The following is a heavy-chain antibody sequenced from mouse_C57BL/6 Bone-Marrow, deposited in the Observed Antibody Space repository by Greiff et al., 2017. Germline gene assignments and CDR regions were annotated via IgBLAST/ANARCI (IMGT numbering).Heavy chain of an antibody. J-gene: IGHJ3*01. CDR3: ARLYTSWFAY. V-gene: IGHV5-17*01. D-gene: IGHD1-1*01. CDR2: ISSGSSTI. CDR1: GFTFSDYG. Sequence: EVKLVESGGGLVKPGGSLKLSCAASGFTFSDYGMHWVRQAPEKGLEWVAYISSGSSTIYYADTVKGRFTISRDNAKNTLFLQMTSLRSEDTAMYYCARLYTSWFAYWGQGTLVTVSA.